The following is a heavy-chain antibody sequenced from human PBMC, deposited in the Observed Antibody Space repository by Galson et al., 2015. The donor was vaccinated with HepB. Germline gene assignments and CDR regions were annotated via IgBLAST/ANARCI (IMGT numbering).Heavy chain of an antibody. CDR3: ARETRPYYYGWPGGWFDP. Sequence: SVKVSCKASGYTFTSYAMNWVRQAPGQGLEWMGWINTNTGNPTYVQGFTGRFVFSLDTSVSTAYLQISSLKAEDTAVYYCARETRPYYYGWPGGWFDPWGQGTLVTVSS. CDR1: GYTFTSYA. V-gene: IGHV7-4-1*02. CDR2: INTNTGNP. D-gene: IGHD3-10*01. J-gene: IGHJ5*02.